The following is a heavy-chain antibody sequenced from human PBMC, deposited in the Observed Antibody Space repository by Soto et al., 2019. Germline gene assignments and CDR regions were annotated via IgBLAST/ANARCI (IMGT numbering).Heavy chain of an antibody. CDR1: GYTFTSYG. CDR3: ARRAVATFSPFDH. Sequence: GASVKVSCKASGYTFTSYGISWARQAPGQGLEWMGWMSPNSGNTGYAQKFQGRVTMTRNTSISTAYMELSSLRSEDTAVYYCARRAVATFSPFDHWGQGTLVTVSS. J-gene: IGHJ4*02. CDR2: MSPNSGNT. V-gene: IGHV1-8*02. D-gene: IGHD5-12*01.